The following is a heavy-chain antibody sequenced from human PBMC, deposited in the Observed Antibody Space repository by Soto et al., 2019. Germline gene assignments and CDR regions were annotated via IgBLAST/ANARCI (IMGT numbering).Heavy chain of an antibody. CDR1: GYSISSGNW. Sequence: SETLSLTCAVSGYSISSGNWWGWIRQPPGKGLEWIGYIYYSGTTYYNPSLKSRVTMSVDTSKNQFSLKLTSVTAVDTAVYYYARREIQGPIDYWGQGTLVTVSS. CDR2: IYYSGTT. D-gene: IGHD1-26*01. V-gene: IGHV4-28*01. J-gene: IGHJ4*02. CDR3: ARREIQGPIDY.